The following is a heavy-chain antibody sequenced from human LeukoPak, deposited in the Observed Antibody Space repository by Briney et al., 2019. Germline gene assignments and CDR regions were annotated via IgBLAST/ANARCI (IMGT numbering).Heavy chain of an antibody. D-gene: IGHD6-13*01. CDR2: INPNSGGT. CDR1: GYTFTGYY. V-gene: IGHV1-2*02. J-gene: IGHJ4*02. Sequence: ASVKVSCKASGYTFTGYYMHWVRQAPGQGLEWMGWINPNSGGTNYAQKFQGRVTMTRDTSISTAYMELSRLRSDDTAVYYCARHNFMRIAADYWGQGTLVTVSS. CDR3: ARHNFMRIAADY.